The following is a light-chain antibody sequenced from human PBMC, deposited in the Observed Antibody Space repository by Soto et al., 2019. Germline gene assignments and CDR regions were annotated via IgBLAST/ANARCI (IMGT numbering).Light chain of an antibody. CDR3: QHRSVWPLT. CDR1: QSVSSY. V-gene: IGKV3-11*01. Sequence: EIVLTQSPATLSLSPGERATLSCRASQSVSSYLAWYQLKPGQAPRLLIYDASNRATGIPARFSGSGSGTDFTLTISSLEPEDFAVYYCQHRSVWPLTFGGGTKVEIK. CDR2: DAS. J-gene: IGKJ4*01.